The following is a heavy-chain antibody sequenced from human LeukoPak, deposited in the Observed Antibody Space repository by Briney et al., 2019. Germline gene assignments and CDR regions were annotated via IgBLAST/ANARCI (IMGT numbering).Heavy chain of an antibody. V-gene: IGHV3-66*01. CDR2: ISGSGST. Sequence: GGSLRLSCAASGFTFSSYSINWVRQAPGKGLEWVSVISGSGSTFYADSVKGRLTISRDISKNTVYLQMNNLRAEDTAVYYWAGYGGYSFWGQETLVTVS. J-gene: IGHJ4*02. CDR1: GFTFSSYS. CDR3: AGYGGYSF. D-gene: IGHD4-23*01.